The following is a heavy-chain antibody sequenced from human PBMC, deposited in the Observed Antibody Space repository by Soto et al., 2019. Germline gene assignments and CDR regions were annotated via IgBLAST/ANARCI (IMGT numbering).Heavy chain of an antibody. V-gene: IGHV4-59*08. Sequence: PSETLSLTCTVSSGSINNYYWSWIRQPPGKGLEFIGYIYYAGTTTYNPSLKSRVTISVDTSKNQFSLKLSSVTAADTAVYYCALGGTREMDYWGQGTLVTVSS. CDR3: ALGGTREMDY. CDR2: IYYAGTT. J-gene: IGHJ4*02. CDR1: SGSINNYY. D-gene: IGHD3-16*01.